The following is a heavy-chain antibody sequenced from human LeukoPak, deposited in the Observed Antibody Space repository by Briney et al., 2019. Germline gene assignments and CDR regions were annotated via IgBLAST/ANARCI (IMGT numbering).Heavy chain of an antibody. D-gene: IGHD3-10*01. CDR3: ARGIFLFSGGSGSYYKSFDY. CDR2: SNK. J-gene: IGHJ4*02. Sequence: SNKYYADSVKGRFTISRDNSKNTLYLQMNSLRAEDTAVYYCARGIFLFSGGSGSYYKSFDYWGQGTLVTVSS. V-gene: IGHV3-30-3*01.